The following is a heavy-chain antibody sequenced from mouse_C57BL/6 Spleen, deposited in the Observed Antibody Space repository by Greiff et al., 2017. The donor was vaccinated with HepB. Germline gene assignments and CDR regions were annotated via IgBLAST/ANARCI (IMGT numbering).Heavy chain of an antibody. CDR2: INPSTGGT. CDR1: GYSFTGYY. D-gene: IGHD1-1*01. CDR3: ARGGYGSSSWYFDV. V-gene: IGHV1-42*01. J-gene: IGHJ1*03. Sequence: VQLKESGPELVKPGASVKISCKASGYSFTGYYMNWVKQSPEKSLEWIGEINPSTGGTTYNQKFKAKATLTVDKSSSTAYMQLKSLTSEDSAVYYCARGGYGSSSWYFDVWGTGTTVTVSS.